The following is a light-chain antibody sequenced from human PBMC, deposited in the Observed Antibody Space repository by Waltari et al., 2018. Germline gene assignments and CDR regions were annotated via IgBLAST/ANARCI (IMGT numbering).Light chain of an antibody. CDR1: QSTSSN. CDR2: GAY. V-gene: IGKV3-15*01. CDR3: QHYDGWPPSYT. Sequence: DIVMTQSPATLSVSPGERVPLSCRASQSTSSNLAWYQQGPGQAPKLLIYGAYNRATGIPARFSGSGSGTEFTLTISSLQSGDFAVYFCQHYDGWPPSYTFGQGTKLEIK. J-gene: IGKJ2*01.